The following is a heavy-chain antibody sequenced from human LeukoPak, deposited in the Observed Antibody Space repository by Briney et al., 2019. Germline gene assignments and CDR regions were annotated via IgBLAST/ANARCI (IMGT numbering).Heavy chain of an antibody. D-gene: IGHD2-2*01. CDR1: GDSVSSNSVT. CDR2: TYYRSTWYN. V-gene: IGHV6-1*01. J-gene: IGHJ5*02. CDR3: ARRLTQYDCFDP. Sequence: SQTLSLTCAISGDSVSSNSVTWNWIRQSPSRGLEWLGRTYYRSTWYNDYAVSVRGRITVNPDTTKTQFSLHLNSVTPEDTAVYYCARRLTQYDCFDPWGQGILVTVSS.